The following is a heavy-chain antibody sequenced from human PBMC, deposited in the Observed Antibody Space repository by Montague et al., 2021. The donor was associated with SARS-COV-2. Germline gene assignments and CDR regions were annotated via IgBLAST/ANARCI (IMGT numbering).Heavy chain of an antibody. Sequence: SLRLSCAASGFTFDNFAMRWVRQAPGKGLEWVAVISYDGSIKYYADSLRGRFTISRDSSKKTLYLQMNSLSGEDTAVYYCAKNRDIFWFGEGRDSMDVWGQGTTVIVSS. D-gene: IGHD3-10*01. CDR2: ISYDGSIK. J-gene: IGHJ6*02. CDR1: GFTFDNFA. CDR3: AKNRDIFWFGEGRDSMDV. V-gene: IGHV3-30*18.